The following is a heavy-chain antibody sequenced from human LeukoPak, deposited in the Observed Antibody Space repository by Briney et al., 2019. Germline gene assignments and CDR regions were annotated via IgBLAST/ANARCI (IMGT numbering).Heavy chain of an antibody. D-gene: IGHD3-3*01. CDR3: ARVSAEYYDFWSGYYSFDY. CDR1: GGTFSSYA. CDR2: IIPIFGTA. J-gene: IGHJ4*02. V-gene: IGHV1-69*13. Sequence: ASVKVSCKASGGTFSSYAVSWVRQAPGQGLGWMGGIIPIFGTANYAQKFQGRVTITADESTSTAYMELSSLRSEDTAVYYCARVSAEYYDFWSGYYSFDYWGQRTLVTVSS.